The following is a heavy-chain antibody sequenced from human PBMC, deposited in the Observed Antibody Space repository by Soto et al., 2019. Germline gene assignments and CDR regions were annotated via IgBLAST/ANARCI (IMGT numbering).Heavy chain of an antibody. J-gene: IGHJ4*02. Sequence: PGASLTLSCAASGFTVSSYGMHSVRQAPGKGLEWVAVTWYDGSNKYYADSVKGRFTISRDNSKNTLYLQMNSLRDEDTAVYYCARDKSTVTSRFIFDYWGQGTLVTVSS. CDR3: ARDKSTVTSRFIFDY. CDR1: GFTVSSYG. CDR2: TWYDGSNK. V-gene: IGHV3-33*01. D-gene: IGHD4-17*01.